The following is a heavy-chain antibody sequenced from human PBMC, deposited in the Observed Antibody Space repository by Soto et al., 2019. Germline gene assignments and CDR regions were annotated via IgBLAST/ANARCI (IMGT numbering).Heavy chain of an antibody. Sequence: GGSLRLSCAASGFPFSRYGMHWVRQAPGKGLEWVAVISYDGSNKYYADSVKGRFTISRDNSKNTLYLQMNSLRAEDTAVYYCAKDLNGAGHISRWYHYYFGMYCYGQGTTVTGSS. CDR1: GFPFSRYG. D-gene: IGHD6-13*01. CDR3: AKDLNGAGHISRWYHYYFGMYC. CDR2: ISYDGSNK. J-gene: IGHJ6*02. V-gene: IGHV3-30*18.